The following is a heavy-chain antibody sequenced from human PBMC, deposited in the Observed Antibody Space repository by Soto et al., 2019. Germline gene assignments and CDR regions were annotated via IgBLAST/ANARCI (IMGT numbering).Heavy chain of an antibody. CDR2: IVVGSGNT. Sequence: SVKVSCKASGFTFTNSAMQWVRQARGQRLEWIGWIVVGSGNTYYAQKFQERVTITRDMATNTVHMELSSLTSEDTAVYYCAARSKSNEYFQHWGQGTLVTVSS. CDR1: GFTFTNSA. J-gene: IGHJ1*01. V-gene: IGHV1-58*02. CDR3: AARSKSNEYFQH.